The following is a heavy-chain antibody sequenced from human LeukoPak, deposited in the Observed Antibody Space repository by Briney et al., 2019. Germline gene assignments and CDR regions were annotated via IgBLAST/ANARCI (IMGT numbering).Heavy chain of an antibody. CDR1: GFTFSNYA. CDR3: ARGEAFAFDM. CDR2: TNGRDGRT. J-gene: IGHJ3*02. Sequence: PAGSMSLSCAAHGFTFSNYATGWDRQAPGKGMEWVSRTNGRDGRTYYADSVRGRFSISTDNCKNTLFLQLNSLRAEDTAVYYCARGEAFAFDMWGQGTMVTVSS. V-gene: IGHV3-23*01.